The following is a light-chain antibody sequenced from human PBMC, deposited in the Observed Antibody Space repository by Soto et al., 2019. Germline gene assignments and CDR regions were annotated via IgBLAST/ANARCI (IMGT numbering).Light chain of an antibody. CDR3: QQYNNWPPYT. CDR1: QSVSSN. J-gene: IGKJ2*01. Sequence: EIVMTQSPATPSVSPGERATLSCRASQSVSSNLAWYQQKPGQAPRLLIYGASTRATGIPARFSGSGSGTEFTLTIRSLQSEDFAVYYCQQYNNWPPYTFGQGTKLEIK. V-gene: IGKV3-15*01. CDR2: GAS.